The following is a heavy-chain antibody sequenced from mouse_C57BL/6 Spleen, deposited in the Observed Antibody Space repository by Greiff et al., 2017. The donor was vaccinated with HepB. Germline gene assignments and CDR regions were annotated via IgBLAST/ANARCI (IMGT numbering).Heavy chain of an antibody. D-gene: IGHD2-3*01. CDR1: GFTFSSYG. CDR3: VGEDGSGYFDY. V-gene: IGHV5-6*01. Sequence: EVQLVESGGDLVKPGGSLKLSCAASGFTFSSYGMSWVRQTPDKRLEWVATISSGGSYTYYPDSVKGRFTISRDNAKNTLYLQMSSLKSEDTAMYYCVGEDGSGYFDYWGQGTTLTVSS. J-gene: IGHJ2*01. CDR2: ISSGGSYT.